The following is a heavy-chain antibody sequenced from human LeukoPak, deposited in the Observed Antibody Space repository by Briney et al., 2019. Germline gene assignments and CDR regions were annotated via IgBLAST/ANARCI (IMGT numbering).Heavy chain of an antibody. V-gene: IGHV1-8*01. CDR1: GYTFTSYD. CDR2: MNPNSGNT. D-gene: IGHD3-10*01. J-gene: IGHJ4*02. CDR3: ARGALLLWFGESNDY. Sequence: ASVKVSCKASGYTFTSYDINWVRQATGQGLEWMGWMNPNSGNTGYAQKFQSRVTMTRDTSISTAYMELSRLRSDDTAVYYCARGALLLWFGESNDYWGQGTLVTVSS.